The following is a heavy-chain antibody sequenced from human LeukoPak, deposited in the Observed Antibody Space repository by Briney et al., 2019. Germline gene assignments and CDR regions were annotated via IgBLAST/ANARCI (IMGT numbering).Heavy chain of an antibody. J-gene: IGHJ6*02. CDR3: VRVEIGTYHGMDV. D-gene: IGHD2-2*01. CDR2: IKTDGTIT. CDR1: GLTFSSHW. V-gene: IGHV3-74*01. Sequence: GGSLRLSCAASGLTFSSHWMHWVRQAPGKGLVWVSRIKTDGTITNYADSVKGRFTISRDNAKNTLYLQMNSLRVEDTAVYYCVRVEIGTYHGMDVWGQGTTVTVSS.